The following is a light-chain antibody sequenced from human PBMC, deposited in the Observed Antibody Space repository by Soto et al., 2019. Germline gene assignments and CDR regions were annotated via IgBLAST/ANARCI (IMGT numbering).Light chain of an antibody. CDR2: AAS. J-gene: IGKJ2*02. Sequence: DIQMTQSPSSLSASLGDRVTITCRASQSISSYLNWYQQKPGKAPKLLIYAASSLQSGVPSRFSGSGSGTDFTLTISSLQPEDFATYYCQQSYSTLPWTFGQGTKLEIK. V-gene: IGKV1-39*01. CDR1: QSISSY. CDR3: QQSYSTLPWT.